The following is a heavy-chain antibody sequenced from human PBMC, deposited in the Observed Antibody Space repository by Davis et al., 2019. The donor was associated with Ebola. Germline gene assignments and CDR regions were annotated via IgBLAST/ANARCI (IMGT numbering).Heavy chain of an antibody. V-gene: IGHV3-33*01. J-gene: IGHJ4*02. Sequence: PGGSLRLSCAASGFTFSSYGMHWVRQAPGKGLEWVAVIWYDGSNQYYADSVKGRFTISRDNSKNTLYLQMNSLRAEDTAVYYCAREGGYCSGGSCYEYYFDYWGQGTLVTVSS. CDR3: AREGGYCSGGSCYEYYFDY. D-gene: IGHD2-15*01. CDR2: IWYDGSNQ. CDR1: GFTFSSYG.